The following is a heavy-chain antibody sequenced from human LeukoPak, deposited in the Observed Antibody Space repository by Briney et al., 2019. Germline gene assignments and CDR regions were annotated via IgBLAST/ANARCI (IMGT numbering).Heavy chain of an antibody. V-gene: IGHV3-48*02. Sequence: GGSLRHLCAASGFTFSCYIMNWVRQAPGKGLEWLSYIGGGSSTIFYADSVKGRFTISRDNAKNSLFLQMNSLRDEDTAVCYCCRHGTRGVALDLYYCGQVTLVTVSS. CDR3: CRHGTRGVALDLYY. CDR1: GFTFSCYI. CDR2: IGGGSSTI. D-gene: IGHD5-24*01. J-gene: IGHJ4*02.